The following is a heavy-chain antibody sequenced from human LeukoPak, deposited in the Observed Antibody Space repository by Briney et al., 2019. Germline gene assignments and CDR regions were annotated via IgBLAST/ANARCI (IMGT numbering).Heavy chain of an antibody. V-gene: IGHV1-18*01. D-gene: IGHD7-27*01. J-gene: IGHJ4*02. CDR3: ARDHNWGPDY. CDR2: ISGYNGKT. CDR1: GYTFNTYG. Sequence: ASVKVSCKASGYTFNTYGITWVRQAPGQGLEWMGWISGYNGKTKYAQKLQDRVTMTTDTSTTTAYMELRSLRSDDTAVYYCARDHNWGPDYWGQGTLVLVSS.